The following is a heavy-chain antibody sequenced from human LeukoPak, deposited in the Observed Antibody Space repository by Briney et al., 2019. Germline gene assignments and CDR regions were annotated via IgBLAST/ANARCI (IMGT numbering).Heavy chain of an antibody. CDR1: GYTFTGYY. Sequence: ASVKVSCKASGYTFTGYYMHWVRQAPGQGLEWMGWINPNSGGTNYAQKFQGRVTMTRDTSISTAYMELSRLRSVDTAVYYCAREDSSSPAFDYWGQGTLVTVSS. CDR3: AREDSSSPAFDY. D-gene: IGHD6-6*01. J-gene: IGHJ4*02. V-gene: IGHV1-2*02. CDR2: INPNSGGT.